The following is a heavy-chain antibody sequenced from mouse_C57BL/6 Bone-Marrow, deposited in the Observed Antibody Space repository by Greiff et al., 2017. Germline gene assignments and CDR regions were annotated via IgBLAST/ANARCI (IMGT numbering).Heavy chain of an antibody. D-gene: IGHD1-1*01. Sequence: EVHLVESGGDLVKPGGSLKLSCAASGFTFSSYGMSWVRQTPDKRLEWVATISSGGSYTYYPDSVKGRFTISRDNAKNTLYLQRSSLKSEDTAMYYCARHRYGSSSWYFDVWGTGTTVTVSS. CDR1: GFTFSSYG. CDR2: ISSGGSYT. V-gene: IGHV5-6*01. CDR3: ARHRYGSSSWYFDV. J-gene: IGHJ1*03.